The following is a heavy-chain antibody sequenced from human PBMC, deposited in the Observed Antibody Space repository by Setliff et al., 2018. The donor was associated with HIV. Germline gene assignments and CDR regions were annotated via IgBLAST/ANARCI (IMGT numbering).Heavy chain of an antibody. CDR1: GGSFRNYA. V-gene: IGHV1-69*13. Sequence: SVKVSCKASGGSFRNYAINWVRQAPGQGLEWMGGIIPLLGTPNYAHKFQGRITITAATVYMELSSLRSEDTAVYYCARERTTAGWETFDYWGQGTLVTVSS. J-gene: IGHJ4*02. CDR3: ARERTTAGWETFDY. D-gene: IGHD6-19*01. CDR2: IIPLLGTP.